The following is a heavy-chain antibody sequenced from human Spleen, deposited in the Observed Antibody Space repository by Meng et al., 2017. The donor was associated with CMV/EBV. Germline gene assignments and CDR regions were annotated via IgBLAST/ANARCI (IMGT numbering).Heavy chain of an antibody. CDR1: GFNFSNYA. D-gene: IGHD3-10*01. J-gene: IGHJ4*02. Sequence: CAASGFNFSNYAMSWVRQAPGKGLEWVSIIYSGGISTYYADSVKGRFTISRDNSKNTLYLQMNSLRAEDTAVYYCARDRGDLMYYFDLWGQGSLVTVSS. CDR3: ARDRGDLMYYFDL. CDR2: IYSGGIST. V-gene: IGHV3-23*03.